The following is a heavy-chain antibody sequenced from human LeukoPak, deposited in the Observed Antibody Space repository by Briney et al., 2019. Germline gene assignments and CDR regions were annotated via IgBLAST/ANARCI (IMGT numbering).Heavy chain of an antibody. Sequence: GGSLRLSCAASGFTFSSYSMNWVRQAPGKGLEWVSSISSSSSYIYYADSVKGRFTISRDNAKNSLYLQMNSLRAEDTAVCYCAKNKYYYDSSAYLDYWGQGTLVTVSS. J-gene: IGHJ4*02. CDR1: GFTFSSYS. D-gene: IGHD3-22*01. CDR2: ISSSSSYI. V-gene: IGHV3-21*01. CDR3: AKNKYYYDSSAYLDY.